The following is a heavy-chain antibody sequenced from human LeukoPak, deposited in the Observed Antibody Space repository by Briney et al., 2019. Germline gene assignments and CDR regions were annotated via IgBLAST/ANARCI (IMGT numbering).Heavy chain of an antibody. CDR2: IGTAGDT. V-gene: IGHV3-13*01. CDR3: AKDIKTGYSSGWYNGMDV. CDR1: GFTFSSYD. J-gene: IGHJ6*02. Sequence: GRSLRLSCAASGFTFSSYDMHWVRQATGKGLEWVSAIGTAGDTYYPGSVKGRFTISRENAKNSLYLQMNSLRAGDTAVYYCAKDIKTGYSSGWYNGMDVWGQGTTVTVSS. D-gene: IGHD6-19*01.